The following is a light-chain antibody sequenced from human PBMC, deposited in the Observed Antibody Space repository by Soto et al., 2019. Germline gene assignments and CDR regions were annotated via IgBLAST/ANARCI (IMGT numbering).Light chain of an antibody. CDR2: GAS. J-gene: IGKJ1*01. CDR3: QQYDNWPQT. V-gene: IGKV3-15*01. CDR1: QSVSSN. Sequence: EVMITQSPATLSVSPGETATPSSRASQSVSSNLAWYQQKPGQAPRLLIYGASTRATGIPARFSGSGSGTEFTLTISSLQSEDFAVYYCQQYDNWPQTFGQGTMVDI.